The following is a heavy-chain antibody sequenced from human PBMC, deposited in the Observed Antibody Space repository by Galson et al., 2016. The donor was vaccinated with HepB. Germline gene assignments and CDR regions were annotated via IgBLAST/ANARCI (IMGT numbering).Heavy chain of an antibody. J-gene: IGHJ5*02. CDR3: VAELRISGTYFRNWFDP. CDR1: GYTLTELS. Sequence: SCKVSGYTLTELSMHWVRQAPGQGLEWVRGFDPIYGETVYGQKFQGRVTLTEDTSTDTAYLALTTLRCDDTAIYYCVAELRISGTYFRNWFDPWGQGTLVSVSS. CDR2: FDPIYGET. D-gene: IGHD1-26*01. V-gene: IGHV1-24*01.